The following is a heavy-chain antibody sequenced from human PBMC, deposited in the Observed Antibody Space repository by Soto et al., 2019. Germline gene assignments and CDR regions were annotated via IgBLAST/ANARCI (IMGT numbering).Heavy chain of an antibody. Sequence: EVQLLESGGGLVQPGGSLRLSCAPSGFIFSNYAMSWVRQARGKGLEWVSAISGSGADTYYPESVKGRFTISRDNFKNTLYLQMNSLRAEDTAVYYCAKDTGRGGGSVFDYWGQGTLVTVSS. CDR2: ISGSGADT. D-gene: IGHD2-15*01. CDR1: GFIFSNYA. V-gene: IGHV3-23*01. J-gene: IGHJ4*02. CDR3: AKDTGRGGGSVFDY.